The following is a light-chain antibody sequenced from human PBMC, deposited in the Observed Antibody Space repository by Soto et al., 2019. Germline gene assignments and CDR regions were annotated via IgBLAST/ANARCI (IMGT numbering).Light chain of an antibody. CDR1: QSISTY. CDR2: DAS. CDR3: QQSYMDPIT. Sequence: EIPITQSPSSLSASVGNRATFTCRASQSISTYLNWYQKKPGKAPNLLIYDASRLQSGVPSRFSGSGGGTDFTLSISSVQPEDFATYFCQQSYMDPITFGQGTRLEI. V-gene: IGKV1-39*01. J-gene: IGKJ5*01.